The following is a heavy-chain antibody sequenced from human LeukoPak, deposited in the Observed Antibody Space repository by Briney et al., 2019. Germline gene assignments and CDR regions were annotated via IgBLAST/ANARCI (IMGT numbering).Heavy chain of an antibody. CDR1: GFTFSNYA. D-gene: IGHD6-19*01. J-gene: IGHJ4*02. Sequence: GGSLRLSCAASGFTFSNYAMSWVRQAPGKGLEWVSGISGSGGSTYYADSVKGRFTISRDNSKNMLFLQMNSLKTEDTAVYFCATGTEQQWLSLDYWGQGTLVTVSS. CDR3: ATGTEQQWLSLDY. CDR2: ISGSGGST. V-gene: IGHV3-23*01.